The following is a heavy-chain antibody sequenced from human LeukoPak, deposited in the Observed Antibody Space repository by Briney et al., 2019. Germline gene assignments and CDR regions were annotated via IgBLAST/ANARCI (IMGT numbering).Heavy chain of an antibody. Sequence: GGSVSLFCAASGLTFSIYSTSWARQPPGKWMEWVSAISGSGGSTYYADSVKGRFTISRDNSKNTLYLQMNSLRAEDTAVYYCANDPLVVPATAGYWGQGTLVTVSS. J-gene: IGHJ4*02. CDR2: ISGSGGST. CDR3: ANDPLVVPATAGY. D-gene: IGHD2-2*01. V-gene: IGHV3-23*01. CDR1: GLTFSIYS.